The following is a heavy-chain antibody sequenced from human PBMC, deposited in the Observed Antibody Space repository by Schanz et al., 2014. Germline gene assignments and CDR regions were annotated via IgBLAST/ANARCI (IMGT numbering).Heavy chain of an antibody. V-gene: IGHV1-18*01. CDR2: ITAYNGDT. Sequence: QVQLVQSGAEMKKPGASVKVSCKASGYTFTSHGISWVRQAPGQGLEWMGWITAYNGDTNYALKLQGRVTITADRSTFTAYMDVSSLSAEDTAVYFCARPFLGYYGDLAYWGQGTLLTVSS. D-gene: IGHD4-17*01. CDR1: GYTFTSHG. CDR3: ARPFLGYYGDLAY. J-gene: IGHJ4*02.